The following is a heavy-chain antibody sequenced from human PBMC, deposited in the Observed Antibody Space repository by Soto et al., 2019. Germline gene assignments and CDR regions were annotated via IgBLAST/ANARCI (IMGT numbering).Heavy chain of an antibody. J-gene: IGHJ6*03. CDR3: ARHWDGVIVDYYYMDV. CDR2: IYPGDSDT. Sequence: PGESLKISCKGSGYSFTSYWIGWVRQMPGKGLEWMGIIYPGDSDTRYSPSFQGQVTISADKSISTAYLQWSSLKASDTAMYYCARHWDGVIVDYYYMDVWGKGTTVTSP. D-gene: IGHD3-16*02. CDR1: GYSFTSYW. V-gene: IGHV5-51*01.